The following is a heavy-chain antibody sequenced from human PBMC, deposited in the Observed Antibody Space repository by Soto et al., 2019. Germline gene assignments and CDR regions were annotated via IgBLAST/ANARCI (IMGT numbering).Heavy chain of an antibody. CDR1: GYTFTSYA. Sequence: ASVKVSCKSSGYTFTSYAMHCVRQAPGQRLEWMGWINAGNGNTKYSQKFQGRVTIIRDTAASTAYMELSSLRSEDTAVYYCASRQVVAGTNDYYYGMDVWGQGTTVTVSS. CDR2: INAGNGNT. D-gene: IGHD6-19*01. V-gene: IGHV1-3*01. CDR3: ASRQVVAGTNDYYYGMDV. J-gene: IGHJ6*02.